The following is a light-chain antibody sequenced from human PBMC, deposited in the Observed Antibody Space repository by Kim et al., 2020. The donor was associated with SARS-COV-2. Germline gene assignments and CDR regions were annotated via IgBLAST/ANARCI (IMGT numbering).Light chain of an antibody. CDR3: LQRTNWPAT. V-gene: IGKV3-11*01. Sequence: LSPGERATISVQANQNVTTSLDWYQHKPGQAPRLLIHDASYRAAGIPARFSGSGSGTDFTLTISSLEPEDFAIYYCLQRTNWPATFGQGTKVDIK. CDR1: QNVTTS. J-gene: IGKJ1*01. CDR2: DAS.